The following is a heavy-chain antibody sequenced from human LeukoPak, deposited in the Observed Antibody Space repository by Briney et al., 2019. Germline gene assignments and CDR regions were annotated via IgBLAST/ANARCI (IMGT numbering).Heavy chain of an antibody. CDR2: IFHSGTT. CDR3: ARLPVGSEPAY. D-gene: IGHD6-19*01. V-gene: IGHV4-59*08. Sequence: PSETLSLTCTVSGDSITSFYWSWIRQPPGKGLKWIGLIFHSGTTDYTPSLKTRVTMSIDTSKNQFSLNLSSVTASDTAVYYCARLPVGSEPAYWGPGTLVTVSS. CDR1: GDSITSFY. J-gene: IGHJ4*02.